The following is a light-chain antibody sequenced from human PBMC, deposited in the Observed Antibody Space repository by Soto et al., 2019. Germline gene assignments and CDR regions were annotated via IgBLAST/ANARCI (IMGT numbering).Light chain of an antibody. CDR1: RDVGSD. Sequence: TQMTQSPFSLSASVGEKIIITCRASRDVGSDVSWYQQKPGQAPKLVIYAASNLYTGVPSRFSGRRSGTEFTLPISSLQPEDFASYYCLPDYGDSWTFGQGTKV. V-gene: IGKV1-6*01. CDR2: AAS. J-gene: IGKJ1*01. CDR3: LPDYGDSWT.